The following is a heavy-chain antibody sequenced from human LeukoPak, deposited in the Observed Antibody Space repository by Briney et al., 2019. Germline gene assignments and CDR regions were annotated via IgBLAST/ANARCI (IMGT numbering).Heavy chain of an antibody. J-gene: IGHJ6*03. V-gene: IGHV3-30*02. D-gene: IGHD6-19*01. Sequence: PVRSLRLSCAASGFTFSSDDIHWVRQAPGKGQEWVAFIRYAGSNKYYADSVKGRLTISRDNSKSTLYLQMNSLRAEDTAVYYCAKGSKAVLFTRDHYMDVWGKGTTVTFSS. CDR3: AKGSKAVLFTRDHYMDV. CDR2: IRYAGSNK. CDR1: GFTFSSDD.